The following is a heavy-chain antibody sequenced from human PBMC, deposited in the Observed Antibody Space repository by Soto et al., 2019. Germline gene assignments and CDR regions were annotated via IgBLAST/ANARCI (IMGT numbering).Heavy chain of an antibody. J-gene: IGHJ6*02. D-gene: IGHD2-2*02. Sequence: QVQLVESGGGVVQPGRSLRLSCAASGFTFSSYGMHWVRQAPGKGLEWVAVISYDGSNKYYADSVKGRFTISRDNSKNTLYLQMNSLRAEDTAVYYCANLGYCSSTSCYTNYYYGMDVWGQGTTVTVSS. CDR3: ANLGYCSSTSCYTNYYYGMDV. CDR1: GFTFSSYG. CDR2: ISYDGSNK. V-gene: IGHV3-30*18.